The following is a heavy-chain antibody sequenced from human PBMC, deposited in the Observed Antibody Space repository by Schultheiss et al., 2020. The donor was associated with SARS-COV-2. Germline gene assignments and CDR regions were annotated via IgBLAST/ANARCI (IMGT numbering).Heavy chain of an antibody. J-gene: IGHJ3*02. CDR2: IYYSGST. V-gene: IGHV4-34*01. CDR3: ARQIDAFDI. CDR1: GGSFSGYY. Sequence: SQTLSLTCAVYGGSFSGYYWSWIRQPPGKGLEWIGSIYYSGSTYYNPSLKSLVTISVDTSKNQFSLKLSSVTAADTAVYYCARQIDAFDIWGQGTMVTVSS.